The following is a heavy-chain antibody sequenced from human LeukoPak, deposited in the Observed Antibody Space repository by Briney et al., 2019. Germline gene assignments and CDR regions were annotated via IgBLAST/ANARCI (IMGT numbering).Heavy chain of an antibody. CDR2: IIPIFGTA. CDR1: GGTFSSYA. CDR3: ARDYDSSGSFFDY. J-gene: IGHJ4*02. V-gene: IGHV1-69*05. D-gene: IGHD3-22*01. Sequence: GASVKVSCKASGGTFSSYAISWVRQAPGQGLGWMGGIIPIFGTANYAQKFQGRVTITTDESTSTAYMELSSLRSEDTAVYYCARDYDSSGSFFDYWGQGTLVTVSS.